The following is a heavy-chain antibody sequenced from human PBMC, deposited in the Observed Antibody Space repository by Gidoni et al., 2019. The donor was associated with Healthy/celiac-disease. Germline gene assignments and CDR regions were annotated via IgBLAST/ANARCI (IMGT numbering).Heavy chain of an antibody. CDR1: GFPFSSYA. D-gene: IGHD6-6*01. CDR3: AKFRGKSIAPDY. V-gene: IGHV3-23*01. Sequence: EVQLLESGGGLVQPGGSLRLSGAASGFPFSSYAMSWVRQAPGKGLEWVSAISGSGGSTYYADSVKGRFTISRDNSKNTLYLKMNSLRAEDTAVYYCAKFRGKSIAPDYWGQGTLVTVSS. CDR2: ISGSGGST. J-gene: IGHJ4*02.